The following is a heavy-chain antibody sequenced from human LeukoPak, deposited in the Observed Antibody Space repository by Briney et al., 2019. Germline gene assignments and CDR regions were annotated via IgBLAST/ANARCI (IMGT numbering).Heavy chain of an antibody. Sequence: PGGSLRLSCAASGFTLSSYAMSWVRQAPGKGLEWVSAISDSGNTYHADSVKGRFTISRDSSKNTLFLQMNRLRPEDAAVYYCAKDQATYYDILTGYPYYFDYWGQGTLVTVSS. CDR2: ISDSGNT. V-gene: IGHV3-23*01. J-gene: IGHJ4*02. CDR1: GFTLSSYA. CDR3: AKDQATYYDILTGYPYYFDY. D-gene: IGHD3-9*01.